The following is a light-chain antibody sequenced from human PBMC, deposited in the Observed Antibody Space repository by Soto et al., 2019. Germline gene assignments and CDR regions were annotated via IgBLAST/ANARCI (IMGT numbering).Light chain of an antibody. Sequence: DIQMTQSPSSLSASVGDRVTITCRASQSISTYLNWYQQKPGKVPKLLIYAASSLQSGVPSRFIGSGSGTDITLTISSLQPEDFATYYYQQTHTTFTFGGGTTVEIK. J-gene: IGKJ4*01. CDR1: QSISTY. CDR2: AAS. CDR3: QQTHTTFT. V-gene: IGKV1-39*01.